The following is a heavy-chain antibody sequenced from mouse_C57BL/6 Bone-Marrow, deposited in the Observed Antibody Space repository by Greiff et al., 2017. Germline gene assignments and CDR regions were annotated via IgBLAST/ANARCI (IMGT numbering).Heavy chain of an antibody. CDR1: GYTFTSYW. J-gene: IGHJ4*01. CDR2: IYPGSGST. D-gene: IGHD6-5*01. V-gene: IGHV1-55*01. Sequence: VKPGASVKMSCKASGYTFTSYWITWVKQRPGQGLEWIGDIYPGSGSTNYNEKFKSKATLTVDTSSSTAYMQLSSLTSEDSAVYYCAREGAYVYAMDYWGQGTSVTVSS. CDR3: AREGAYVYAMDY.